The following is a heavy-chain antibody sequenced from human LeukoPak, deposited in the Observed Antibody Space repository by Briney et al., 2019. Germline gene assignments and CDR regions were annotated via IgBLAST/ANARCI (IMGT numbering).Heavy chain of an antibody. D-gene: IGHD6-6*01. CDR2: ISYDGSNK. V-gene: IGHV3-30-3*01. CDR3: ARTTGAAQYHYMDV. Sequence: PGGSLRLSCAASGFTFSSYAMHWVRQAPGKGLEWVAVISYDGSNKYYADSVKGRFTISRDYSKNTLHLQMNSLRAEDTAVYYCARTTGAAQYHYMDVWGKGTTVTVSS. CDR1: GFTFSSYA. J-gene: IGHJ6*03.